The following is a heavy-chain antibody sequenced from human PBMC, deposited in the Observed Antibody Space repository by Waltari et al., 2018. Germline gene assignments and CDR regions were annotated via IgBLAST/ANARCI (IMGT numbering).Heavy chain of an antibody. V-gene: IGHV1-18*01. J-gene: IGHJ5*02. D-gene: IGHD3-3*01. CDR2: IRGNNGHP. CDR3: ARERHRLMEEGYLMALDP. CDR1: GSTFSDYG. Sequence: QVQLVQSGAEVKKPGASVKVSCKASGSTFSDYGISWVRQAPGQGLEWMGWIRGNNGHPNHAQKVQGRLIMTEDTSATTVYMELTDLTSDDTAVYYCARERHRLMEEGYLMALDPWGQGTLVTVSS.